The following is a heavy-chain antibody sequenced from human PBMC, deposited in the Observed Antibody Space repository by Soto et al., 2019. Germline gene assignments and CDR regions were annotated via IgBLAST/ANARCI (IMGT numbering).Heavy chain of an antibody. CDR3: AREEGGGYDHRWFDP. J-gene: IGHJ5*02. CDR1: GGSISSGGYY. V-gene: IGHV4-31*03. Sequence: QVQLQESGPGLVKPSQTLSLTCTVSGGSISSGGYYWSWIRQHPGKGLEWIGYIYYSGSTYYNPFLKSRVTISVDPSKNQFSLKLSSVTAADTAVYYCAREEGGGYDHRWFDPWGQGTLVTVSS. D-gene: IGHD5-12*01. CDR2: IYYSGST.